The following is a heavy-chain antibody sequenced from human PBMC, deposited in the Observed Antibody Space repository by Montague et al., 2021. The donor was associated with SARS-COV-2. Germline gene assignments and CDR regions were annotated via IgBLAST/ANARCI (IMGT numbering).Heavy chain of an antibody. J-gene: IGHJ6*02. CDR3: ARQTTLLRGRAPPGV. Sequence: SETLSLTCTVSGGSISSTAYYWGWIRQPPGKGLEWIGSIYYTVNTYYNSSLKSRVTISVDASKNQFSLTLSSVSAADTAVYYCARQTTLLRGRAPPGVWGQGTTVTVSS. CDR1: GGSISSTAYY. D-gene: IGHD3-10*01. V-gene: IGHV4-39*01. CDR2: IYYTVNT.